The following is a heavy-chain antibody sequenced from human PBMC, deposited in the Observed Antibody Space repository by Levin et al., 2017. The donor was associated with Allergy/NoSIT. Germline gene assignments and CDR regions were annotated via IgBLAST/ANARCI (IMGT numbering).Heavy chain of an antibody. Sequence: ASVKVSCAASGFTFSSYSMNWVRQAPGKGLEWVSYISSSSSTIYYADSVKGRFTISRDNAKNSLYLQMNSLRAEDTAVYYCARERYYGSGLYFDYWGQGTLVTVSS. D-gene: IGHD3-10*01. CDR2: ISSSSSTI. CDR3: ARERYYGSGLYFDY. CDR1: GFTFSSYS. V-gene: IGHV3-48*01. J-gene: IGHJ4*02.